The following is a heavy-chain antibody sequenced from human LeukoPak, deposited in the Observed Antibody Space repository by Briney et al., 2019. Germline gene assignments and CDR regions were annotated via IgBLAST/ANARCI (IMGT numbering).Heavy chain of an antibody. CDR3: ARGYSYGSPFDY. D-gene: IGHD5-18*01. CDR1: GGTFSSYA. V-gene: IGHV1-69*13. Sequence: ASVKVSCKAPGGTFSSYAISWVRQAPGQGLEWMGGIIPIFGTANYAQKFQGRVTITADESTSTAYMELSSLRSEDTAVYYCARGYSYGSPFDYWGQGTLVTVSS. CDR2: IIPIFGTA. J-gene: IGHJ4*02.